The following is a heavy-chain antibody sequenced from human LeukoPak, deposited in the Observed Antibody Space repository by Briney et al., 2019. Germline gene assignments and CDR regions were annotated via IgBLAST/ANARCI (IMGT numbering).Heavy chain of an antibody. D-gene: IGHD2-15*01. CDR2: IWYDGSNK. V-gene: IGHV3-33*06. CDR3: AKNVRTGGSCYSPVDY. CDR1: GFTFSSYG. Sequence: PGGSLRLSCAASGFTFSSYGMHWVRQAPGKGLEWVAVIWYDGSNKYYADSVKGRFTISRDNSKNTLYLQLNSLRAEDTAIYYCAKNVRTGGSCYSPVDYWGQGTLVTVSS. J-gene: IGHJ4*02.